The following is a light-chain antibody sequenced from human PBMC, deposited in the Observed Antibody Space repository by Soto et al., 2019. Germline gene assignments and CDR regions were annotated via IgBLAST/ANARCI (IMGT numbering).Light chain of an antibody. CDR2: DVT. CDR3: CLYIGATTYV. J-gene: IGLJ1*01. Sequence: QSVLTQPRSVSGSPGQSVAISCTGTSSDVGGYNYVSWYQQHPGKAPKLIIYDVTKRPSGVPDRFSGSSSGNTASLTISGLQADDEADYYCCLYIGATTYVFGTGTKVTVL. CDR1: SSDVGGYNY. V-gene: IGLV2-11*01.